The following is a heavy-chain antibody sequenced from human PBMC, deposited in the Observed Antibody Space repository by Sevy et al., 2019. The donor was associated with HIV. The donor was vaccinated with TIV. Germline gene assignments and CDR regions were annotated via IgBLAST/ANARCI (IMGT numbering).Heavy chain of an antibody. CDR1: GFTFSSYA. CDR2: ISGSGGST. J-gene: IGHJ4*02. D-gene: IGHD4-4*01. V-gene: IGHV3-23*01. CDR3: AKDLTPAVTTWRY. Sequence: GGSLRLSCAASGFTFSSYAMSWVRQAPGKGLEWVSAISGSGGSTYDADSVKGRFTISRDNSKNTLYLQMNSLRAEDTAVYYCAKDLTPAVTTWRYGGQGTLVTVSS.